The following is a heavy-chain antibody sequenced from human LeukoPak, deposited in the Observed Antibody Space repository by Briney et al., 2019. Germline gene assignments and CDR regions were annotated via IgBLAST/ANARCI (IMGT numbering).Heavy chain of an antibody. Sequence: GGSLRLSCAASGFTVSSNYMSWVRQAPGKGLEWVSVIYSGGSTYYADSVKGRFTISRDNSKNTVYLQMNRLRAEDTAVYYCARDGNYDILTGYSEGEDYWGQGTLVTVSS. V-gene: IGHV3-66*01. CDR3: ARDGNYDILTGYSEGEDY. D-gene: IGHD3-9*01. CDR2: IYSGGST. CDR1: GFTVSSNY. J-gene: IGHJ4*02.